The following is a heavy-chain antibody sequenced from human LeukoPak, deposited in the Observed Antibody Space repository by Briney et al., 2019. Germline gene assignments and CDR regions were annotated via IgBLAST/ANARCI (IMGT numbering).Heavy chain of an antibody. J-gene: IGHJ6*03. Sequence: PGGSLRLSCAASGFTFSSYGMHWVRQAPGKGLEWVAVIWYDGSNKYYADSVKGRFTISRDNSKNTLYLQMNSLRAEDTAVYYCAKFGFGESYFYHYMDVWGKGTTVTVSS. CDR1: GFTFSSYG. CDR2: IWYDGSNK. D-gene: IGHD3-10*01. V-gene: IGHV3-33*06. CDR3: AKFGFGESYFYHYMDV.